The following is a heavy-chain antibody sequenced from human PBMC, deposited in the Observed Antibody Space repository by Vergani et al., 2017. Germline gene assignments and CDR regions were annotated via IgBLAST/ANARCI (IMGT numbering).Heavy chain of an antibody. CDR3: ARXLGIAAAGMGAFDI. V-gene: IGHV4-31*03. Sequence: QVQLQESGPGLVKPSQTLSLTCTVSGGPISSGGYYLSWIRQHPGKGLEWIGYIYYSGSTYYNPSLKSRVTISVDTSKNQFSLKLSSVTAADTAVYYCARXLGIAAAGMGAFDIWGQGTMVTVSS. CDR2: IYYSGST. CDR1: GGPISSGGYY. D-gene: IGHD6-13*01. J-gene: IGHJ3*02.